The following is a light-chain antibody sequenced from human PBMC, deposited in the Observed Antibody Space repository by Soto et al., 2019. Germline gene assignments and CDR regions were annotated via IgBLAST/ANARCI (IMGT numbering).Light chain of an antibody. CDR1: QSVSSNY. V-gene: IGKV3-20*01. Sequence: EIVLTQFPGTLSLSPGERATLSCRASQSVSSNYLAWYQQIPGQAPRLLISGASSRATDIPDRFSGSGSGTDFTLTISRLEPEYFAVYYCQQYGSSPLPFGGGTKVDIK. CDR3: QQYGSSPLP. CDR2: GAS. J-gene: IGKJ4*01.